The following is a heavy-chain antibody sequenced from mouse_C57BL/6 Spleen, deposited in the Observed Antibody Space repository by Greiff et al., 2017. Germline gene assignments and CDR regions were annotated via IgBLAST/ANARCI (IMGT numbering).Heavy chain of an antibody. J-gene: IGHJ2*01. Sequence: VQLQQSGPELVKPGASVKISCKASGYTFTDYYMNWVKQSHGKSLEWIGDINHNNGGTSYNQKFKGKATLTVDKSSSTAYMELRSLTSEDSAVYYCARKSGTYYFDYWGQGTTLTVSS. CDR1: GYTFTDYY. V-gene: IGHV1-26*01. CDR3: ARKSGTYYFDY. CDR2: INHNNGGT. D-gene: IGHD4-1*01.